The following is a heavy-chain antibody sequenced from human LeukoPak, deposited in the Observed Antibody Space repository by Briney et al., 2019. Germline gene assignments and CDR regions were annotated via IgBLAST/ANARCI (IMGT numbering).Heavy chain of an antibody. D-gene: IGHD3-22*01. J-gene: IGHJ4*02. V-gene: IGHV3-23*01. Sequence: GGSLRLSCAASGFTFGGYAMSWVRQAQGKGLEWVSLISGSGDAYDADSVQGRFTISRDNSKNTLYLQMNSLRAEDTAVYYCVKDGHYPDNSGYYYQDSWGQGTLVTVSS. CDR1: GFTFGGYA. CDR3: VKDGHYPDNSGYYYQDS. CDR2: ISGSGDA.